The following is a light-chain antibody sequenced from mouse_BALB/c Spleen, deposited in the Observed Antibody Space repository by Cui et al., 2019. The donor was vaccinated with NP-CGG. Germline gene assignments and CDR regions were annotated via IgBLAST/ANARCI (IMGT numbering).Light chain of an antibody. Sequence: QAVLTQESALTTSPGETVTLTCRSSTGAVTTTNYANWVQEKPDHLFAGLIGGTNNRAPGVPARFSGSLIGDKAALTITGAQTEDEAKYFCALWYNNHWVFGEGTKLTVL. CDR1: TGAVTTTNY. CDR2: GTN. CDR3: ALWYNNHWV. J-gene: IGLJ1*01. V-gene: IGLV1*01.